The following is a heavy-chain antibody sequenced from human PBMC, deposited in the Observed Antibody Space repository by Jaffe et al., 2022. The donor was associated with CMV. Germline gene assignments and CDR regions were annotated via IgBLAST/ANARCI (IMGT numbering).Heavy chain of an antibody. Sequence: EVQLVQSGAEVKKPGESLRISCKGSGYSFTSYWISWVRQMPGKGLEWMGRIDPSDSYTNYSPSFQGHVTISADKSISTAYLQWSSLKASDTAMYYCARQTGNYYDSSGDYFDYWGQGTLVTVSS. CDR3: ARQTGNYYDSSGDYFDY. CDR2: IDPSDSYT. J-gene: IGHJ4*02. V-gene: IGHV5-10-1*03. CDR1: GYSFTSYW. D-gene: IGHD3-22*01.